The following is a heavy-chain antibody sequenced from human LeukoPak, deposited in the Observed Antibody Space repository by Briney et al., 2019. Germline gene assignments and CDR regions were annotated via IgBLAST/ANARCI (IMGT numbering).Heavy chain of an antibody. V-gene: IGHV4-38-2*01. Sequence: SETLSLTCAVSGYSISSGYYWGWIRQPPGKGLEWIGSIYHSGSTYYNPSLKSRVTISVDTSKNQFSLKLSSVTAADTAVYYCARSPTYYYDSSGYYSYHYYMDVWGKGTTVTVSS. J-gene: IGHJ6*03. CDR3: ARSPTYYYDSSGYYSYHYYMDV. CDR2: IYHSGST. CDR1: GYSISSGYY. D-gene: IGHD3-22*01.